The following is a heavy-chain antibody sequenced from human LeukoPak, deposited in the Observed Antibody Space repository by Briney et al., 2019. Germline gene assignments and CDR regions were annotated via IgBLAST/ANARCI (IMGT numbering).Heavy chain of an antibody. V-gene: IGHV3-9*01. CDR3: AKDMDSSGWYEGGEFDY. CDR1: GFPFSSYW. J-gene: IGHJ4*02. Sequence: GGSLRLSCVASGFPFSSYWMTWVRQAPGKGLEWVSGISWNSGSIGYADSVKGRFTISRDNAKNSLYLQMNSLRAEDTALYYCAKDMDSSGWYEGGEFDYWGQGTLVTVSS. D-gene: IGHD6-19*01. CDR2: ISWNSGSI.